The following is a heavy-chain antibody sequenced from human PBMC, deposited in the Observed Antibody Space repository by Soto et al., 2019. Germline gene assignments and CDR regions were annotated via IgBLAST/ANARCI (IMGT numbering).Heavy chain of an antibody. CDR3: ARGRKWDYYGSGKGMWFDP. V-gene: IGHV4-34*01. CDR1: GGSFSGYY. J-gene: IGHJ5*02. CDR2: INHSGST. Sequence: PSETLSLTCAVYGGSFSGYYWSWIRQPPGKGLEWIGEINHSGSTNYNPSLKSRVTISVDTSKNQFSLKLSSVTAADTAVYYCARGRKWDYYGSGKGMWFDPWGHGTLVTVSS. D-gene: IGHD3-10*01.